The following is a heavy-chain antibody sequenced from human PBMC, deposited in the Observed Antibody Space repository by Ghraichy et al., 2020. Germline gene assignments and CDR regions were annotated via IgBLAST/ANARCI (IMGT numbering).Heavy chain of an antibody. CDR2: TSYDGSNK. CDR1: GFTFSRYG. V-gene: IGHV3-30*18. Sequence: GALRLSCAASGFTFSRYGMHWVRQAPGKGLEWVAVTSYDGSNKYYADSVKGRFTISRDNSKNTQYLRINSLRAEDTAVYYCSKERDSSDYYSCRGDDYGRDVWGQGTTVTVSS. D-gene: IGHD3-22*01. CDR3: SKERDSSDYYSCRGDDYGRDV. J-gene: IGHJ6*02.